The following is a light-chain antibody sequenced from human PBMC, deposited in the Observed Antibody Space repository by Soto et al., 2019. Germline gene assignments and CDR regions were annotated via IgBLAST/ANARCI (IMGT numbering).Light chain of an antibody. J-gene: IGKJ5*01. V-gene: IGKV1-39*01. CDR3: QQNYSTPIT. Sequence: DIHMTQSPFSLSSSVGDRVTITCRASQSISRYLNWYQQKPAKAPKVLIYAASSLQSGVPSRFSGSESGTDGTITISSLQTEDGTTFYCQQNYSTPITFGQGTRLEIK. CDR2: AAS. CDR1: QSISRY.